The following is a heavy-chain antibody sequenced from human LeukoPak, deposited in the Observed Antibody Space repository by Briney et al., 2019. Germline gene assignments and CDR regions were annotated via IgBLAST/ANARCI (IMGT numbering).Heavy chain of an antibody. CDR3: ASPLYYYDSSGYYQFSEYFQH. V-gene: IGHV1-69*05. Sequence: SVKVSCKASGGTFSSYAISWVRQAPGQGLEWMGGIIPIFGTANYAQKFQGRVTITTDESTSTAYMELSSLRSEDTAVYYCASPLYYYDSSGYYQFSEYFQHWGQGTLVTVSS. D-gene: IGHD3-22*01. CDR2: IIPIFGTA. J-gene: IGHJ1*01. CDR1: GGTFSSYA.